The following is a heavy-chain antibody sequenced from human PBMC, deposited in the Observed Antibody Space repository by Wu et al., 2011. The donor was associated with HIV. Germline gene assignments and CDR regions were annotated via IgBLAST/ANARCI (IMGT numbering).Heavy chain of an antibody. CDR1: GYTFSGYY. J-gene: IGHJ3*02. Sequence: QVQLVQSGAEVKKPGASVKVSCKASGYTFSGYYMYWVRQAPGQGLEWMGWINPYSGGTNYAQKFQGRVTMTRDTSISTAYMELSRLRSDDTAVYYCARDRFGFDDSDNYGAFDIWAEGQGSPSHQ. D-gene: IGHD3-22*01. V-gene: IGHV1-2*02. CDR3: ARDRFGFDDSDNYGAFDI. CDR2: INPYSGGT.